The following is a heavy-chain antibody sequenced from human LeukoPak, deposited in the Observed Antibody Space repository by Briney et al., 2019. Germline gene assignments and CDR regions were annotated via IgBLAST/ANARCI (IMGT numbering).Heavy chain of an antibody. J-gene: IGHJ5*02. D-gene: IGHD3-10*01. Sequence: GGSLRLSCAASGFTVRSSYMRWVRQAPGKGLEWGSVIYSGGSPDYADSAKGRITISSDKSKDTLYLQMNSLRVEDTAVYYCARDPGNYGSGIQWFDPWGQGTLVTVSS. CDR3: ARDPGNYGSGIQWFDP. CDR1: GFTVRSSY. V-gene: IGHV3-53*01. CDR2: IYSGGSP.